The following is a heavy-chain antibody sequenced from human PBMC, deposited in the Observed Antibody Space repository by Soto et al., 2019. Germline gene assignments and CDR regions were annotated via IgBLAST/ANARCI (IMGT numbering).Heavy chain of an antibody. CDR2: IIPIFGTA. CDR1: GGTFSSYA. D-gene: IGHD5-18*01. CDR3: ARDWSGYSYGSRAPYYYSGMDV. Sequence: ASVKVSCKASGGTFSSYAISWVRQAPGQGLEWMGGIIPIFGTANYAQKFQGRVTITADESTSTAYMELSSLRSEDTAVYYCARDWSGYSYGSRAPYYYSGMDVWGQGTTVTVSS. V-gene: IGHV1-69*13. J-gene: IGHJ6*02.